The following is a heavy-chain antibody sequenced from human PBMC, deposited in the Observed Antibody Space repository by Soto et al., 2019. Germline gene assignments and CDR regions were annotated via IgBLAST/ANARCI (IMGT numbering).Heavy chain of an antibody. V-gene: IGHV1-18*01. CDR2: ISAHNDNT. CDR1: GYTFTSYG. Sequence: QVHLVQSGAEVKKPGASVKVSCKCSGYTFTSYGITWVRQAPGQGLEWMGWISAHNDNTDYAQKLQGRVTVTRDTSTGTAYMELRSLRSDDTAVYYCARGRYGDYGGQGALVTVSS. CDR3: ARGRYGDY. D-gene: IGHD1-1*01. J-gene: IGHJ4*02.